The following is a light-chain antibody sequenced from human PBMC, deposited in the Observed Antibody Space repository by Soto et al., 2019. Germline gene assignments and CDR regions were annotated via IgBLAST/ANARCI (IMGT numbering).Light chain of an antibody. V-gene: IGLV2-14*01. Sequence: QSALAQPASVSGSPGQSITISCTGTSSDIGSYNYVAWYQQFPGKTPKLIIYEVRNRPSGVSFRFSGSKSGTSASLAITGLQAEDEADYYCQSYDSSLSGYVFGTGTKVTV. J-gene: IGLJ1*01. CDR3: QSYDSSLSGYV. CDR1: SSDIGSYNY. CDR2: EVR.